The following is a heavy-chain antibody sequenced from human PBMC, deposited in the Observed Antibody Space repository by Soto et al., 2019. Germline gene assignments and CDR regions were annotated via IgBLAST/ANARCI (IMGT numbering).Heavy chain of an antibody. V-gene: IGHV1-69*08. CDR3: ARANGPYGMDV. D-gene: IGHD1-1*01. CDR1: GGTFSSYT. J-gene: IGHJ6*02. Sequence: QVHLVQSGAEVKKPGSSVKVSCKASGGTFSSYTFTWVRQAPGQGLEWMGKIFPILGTVNYAQKFQGRVTITADKSTSTAYMYLSSLRSEDTAVYYCARANGPYGMDVWGQGTTVTVS. CDR2: IFPILGTV.